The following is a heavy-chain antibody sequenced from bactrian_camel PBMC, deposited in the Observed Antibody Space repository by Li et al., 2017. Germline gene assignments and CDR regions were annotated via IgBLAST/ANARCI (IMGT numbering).Heavy chain of an antibody. CDR2: IDSNGNE. CDR1: GFTRSSYC. D-gene: IGHD3*01. Sequence: VESGGGSVRAGGSLRLSCAASGFTRSSYCMGWFFQAPGKEREGITTIDSNGNERYADSVKGRFTISTDNAGNTLYLEMNDLRPEDTAPYRCAADRMSTCYRYVADYFDYWGRGTQVTVS. J-gene: IGHJ6*01. CDR3: AADRMSTCYRYVADYFDY. V-gene: IGHV3S42*01.